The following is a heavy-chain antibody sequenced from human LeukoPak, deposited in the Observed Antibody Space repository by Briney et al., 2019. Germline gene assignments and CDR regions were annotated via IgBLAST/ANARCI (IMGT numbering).Heavy chain of an antibody. CDR1: GFTFDDYA. D-gene: IGHD3-22*01. V-gene: IGHV3-9*01. Sequence: PGGSLRLSCAASGFTFDDYAMHWVRQAPGKGLEWVSGISWNSGSIGYADSVKGRFTISRDNAKNSLYLQMNSLRAEDTALYYCAKDMTYDSSGYFGYWGQGTLVTVSS. J-gene: IGHJ4*02. CDR3: AKDMTYDSSGYFGY. CDR2: ISWNSGSI.